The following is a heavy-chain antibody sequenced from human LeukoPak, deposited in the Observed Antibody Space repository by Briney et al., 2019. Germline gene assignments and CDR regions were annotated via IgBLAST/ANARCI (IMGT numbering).Heavy chain of an antibody. J-gene: IGHJ6*03. Sequence: SETLSLTCTVSGGSISSYYWSWIRQPPGKGLEWIGYIYYSGSTNYNPSLKSRVTISVDTSKNQFSLKLSSVTAADTAVYYCARAPGYCSSTSCYRYMDVWGKGTTVTVSS. CDR2: IYYSGST. V-gene: IGHV4-59*12. CDR1: GGSISSYY. CDR3: ARAPGYCSSTSCYRYMDV. D-gene: IGHD2-2*01.